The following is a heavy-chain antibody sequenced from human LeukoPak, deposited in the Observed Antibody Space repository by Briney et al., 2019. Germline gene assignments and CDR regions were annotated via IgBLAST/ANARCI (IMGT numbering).Heavy chain of an antibody. V-gene: IGHV1-69*04. CDR3: ARDGLYGDYGYYYGMDV. CDR1: GGTFSSYA. D-gene: IGHD4-17*01. CDR2: IIPILGIA. Sequence: ASVKVSCKASGGTFSSYAISWVRQAPGQGLEWMGRIIPILGIANYAQKFQGRVTITADKSTSTAYMKLSSLRSEDTAVYYCARDGLYGDYGYYYGMDVWGQGTTVTVSS. J-gene: IGHJ6*02.